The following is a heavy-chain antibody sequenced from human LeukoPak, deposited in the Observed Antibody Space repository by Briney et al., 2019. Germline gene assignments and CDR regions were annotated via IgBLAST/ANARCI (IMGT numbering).Heavy chain of an antibody. CDR3: ARENCSSTSCYAPFDY. D-gene: IGHD2-2*01. V-gene: IGHV3-30-3*01. CDR2: ISYDGSNK. Sequence: GRSLRLSCAASGFTFSSYAMHWVRQAPGKGLEWVAVISYDGSNKYYADSVKGRFTISRDNSKNTLYLQMNSLRAEDTAVYYCARENCSSTSCYAPFDYWGQGTLVTVSS. J-gene: IGHJ4*02. CDR1: GFTFSSYA.